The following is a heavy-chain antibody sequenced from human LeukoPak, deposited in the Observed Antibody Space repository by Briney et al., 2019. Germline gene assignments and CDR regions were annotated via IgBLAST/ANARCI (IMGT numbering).Heavy chain of an antibody. V-gene: IGHV1-2*02. Sequence: ASVTVSCKASGYTFTGYYMHWVRQAPGQGLEWMGWINPNSGGTNYAQKFQGRVTITRDTPISTAYMELSRLRSDDTAVYYCARRVVSRFDPWGQGTLVTVSS. D-gene: IGHD3-3*01. CDR2: INPNSGGT. J-gene: IGHJ5*02. CDR3: ARRVVSRFDP. CDR1: GYTFTGYY.